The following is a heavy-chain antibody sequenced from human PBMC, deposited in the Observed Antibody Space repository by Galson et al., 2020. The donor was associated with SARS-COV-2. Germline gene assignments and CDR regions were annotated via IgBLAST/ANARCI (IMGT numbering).Heavy chain of an antibody. Sequence: GESLKISCAASGFTFSSYSMNWVRQAPGNGLEWVSSISSSSSYIYYADSVKGRFTISRDNAKNSLYLQMNSLRAEDTAVYYCARFSPYYYYYGMDVWGQGTTGTVSS. CDR2: ISSSSSYI. V-gene: IGHV3-21*01. J-gene: IGHJ6*02. CDR3: ARFSPYYYYYGMDV. CDR1: GFTFSSYS.